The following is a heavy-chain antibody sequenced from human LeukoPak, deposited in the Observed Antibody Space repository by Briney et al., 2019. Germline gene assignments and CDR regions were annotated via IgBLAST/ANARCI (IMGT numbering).Heavy chain of an antibody. J-gene: IGHJ4*02. CDR2: IYPGDSDT. CDR3: ARQYSSSWKLFDY. CDR1: GYSFTSYW. Sequence: GESLKISCKGSGYSFTSYWIGWVRQMPGKGLEWKGIIYPGDSDTRYSPSFQGQVTISADKSISTAYLQWSSLKASDTAMYYCARQYSSSWKLFDYWGQGTLVTVSS. V-gene: IGHV5-51*01. D-gene: IGHD6-13*01.